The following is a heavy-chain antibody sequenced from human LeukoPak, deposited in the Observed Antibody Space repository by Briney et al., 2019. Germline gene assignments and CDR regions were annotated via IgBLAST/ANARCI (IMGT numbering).Heavy chain of an antibody. Sequence: GGSLRLSCAASGFTFSSYGMHWVRQAPGKGLEWVAVISYDGSNKYYADSVKGRFTISRDNSKNTLYLQMNSLRAEDTAVYYCAKSGRFLEWLLYLVGYGMDVWGQGTTVTVSS. CDR2: ISYDGSNK. V-gene: IGHV3-30*18. CDR3: AKSGRFLEWLLYLVGYGMDV. J-gene: IGHJ6*02. CDR1: GFTFSSYG. D-gene: IGHD3-3*01.